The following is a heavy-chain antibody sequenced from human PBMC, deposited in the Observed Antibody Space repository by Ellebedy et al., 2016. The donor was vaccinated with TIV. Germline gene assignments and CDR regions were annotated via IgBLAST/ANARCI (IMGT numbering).Heavy chain of an antibody. J-gene: IGHJ4*02. D-gene: IGHD2-2*01. CDR2: ITPRGEST. Sequence: ASVKVSXXASGYTFTNYYVHWVRQAPGQGLEWMGIITPRGESTSYAQKFQGRVTMTRDTSTDTAYMELSSLRSDDTAVYYCARDRGTSYYFDDWGQGTLVTVSS. V-gene: IGHV1-46*01. CDR1: GYTFTNYY. CDR3: ARDRGTSYYFDD.